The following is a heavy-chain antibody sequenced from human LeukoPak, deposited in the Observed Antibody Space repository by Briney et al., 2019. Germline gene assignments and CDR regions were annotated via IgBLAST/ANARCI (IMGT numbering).Heavy chain of an antibody. CDR2: IKSKTDGGTT. CDR1: GFTFSNAW. D-gene: IGHD3-9*01. Sequence: GGSLRLSCAASGFTFSNAWMSWVRQAPGKGLEWVGRIKSKTDGGTTDYAAPVKGRFTISRDDSKNTLYLQMNSLKTEDTAVYYCTTEYYDILTGYFPIDYWGQGTLVSASS. V-gene: IGHV3-15*01. J-gene: IGHJ4*02. CDR3: TTEYYDILTGYFPIDY.